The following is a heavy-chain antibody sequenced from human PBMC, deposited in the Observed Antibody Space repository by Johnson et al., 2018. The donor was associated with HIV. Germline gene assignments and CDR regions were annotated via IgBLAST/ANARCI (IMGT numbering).Heavy chain of an antibody. D-gene: IGHD3-3*01. V-gene: IGHV3-74*01. J-gene: IGHJ3*02. CDR3: AKDPLTIFGVVIAPGDAFDI. CDR1: GFTFSSYW. Sequence: VQLVESGGGLVQPGGSLRLSCAASGFTFSSYWMHWVRQAPGKGLVWVSHIIGDESMTNYADSVKGRFTISRDSSKNTLFLQMDSLRVEDTAVYYCAKDPLTIFGVVIAPGDAFDIWGQGTMVTVSS. CDR2: IIGDESMT.